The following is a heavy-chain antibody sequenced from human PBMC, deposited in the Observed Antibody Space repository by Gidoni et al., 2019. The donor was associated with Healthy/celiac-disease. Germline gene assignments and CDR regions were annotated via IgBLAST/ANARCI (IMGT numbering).Heavy chain of an antibody. Sequence: QVQLVQSGAEVKKPGASVKVSCKASGYTFTSYSMHWVRQAPGQGLEWMGIINPSGGSTSYAQKFQGRVTMTRDTSTSTVYMELSSLRSEDTAVYYCARDHCSSTSCYGWFDPWGQGTLVTVSS. J-gene: IGHJ5*02. D-gene: IGHD2-2*01. CDR1: GYTFTSYS. V-gene: IGHV1-46*01. CDR2: INPSGGST. CDR3: ARDHCSSTSCYGWFDP.